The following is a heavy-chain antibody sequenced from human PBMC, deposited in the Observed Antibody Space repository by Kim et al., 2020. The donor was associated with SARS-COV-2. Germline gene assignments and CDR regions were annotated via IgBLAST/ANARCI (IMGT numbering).Heavy chain of an antibody. CDR3: ASWGYSGYDSPWFDP. J-gene: IGHJ5*02. D-gene: IGHD5-12*01. Sequence: SVKGRFTISRDNAKNSLYLQMNSLRAEDTAVYYCASWGYSGYDSPWFDPWGQGTLVTVSS. V-gene: IGHV3-11*04.